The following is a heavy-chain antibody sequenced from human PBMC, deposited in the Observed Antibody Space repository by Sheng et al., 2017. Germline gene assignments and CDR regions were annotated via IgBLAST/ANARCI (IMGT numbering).Heavy chain of an antibody. V-gene: IGHV3-15*01. CDR3: TDLGTTLETEDH. J-gene: IGHJ4*02. D-gene: IGHD1-1*01. CDR2: IKSKVDGGTT. CDR1: GITFTNAW. Sequence: EVQLVESGGGLVKPGGSLRLSCAASGITFTNAWLNWVRQAPGKGLEWVGHIKSKVDGGTTDYAAPVKGRFTISRDDSKKTLHLQMTNLKTEDTGVYYCTDLGTTLETEDHWGQGTLVIVSS.